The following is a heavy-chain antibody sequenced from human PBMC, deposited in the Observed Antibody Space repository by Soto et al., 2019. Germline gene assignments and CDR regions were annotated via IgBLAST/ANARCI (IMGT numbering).Heavy chain of an antibody. CDR1: GYTFTSDY. J-gene: IGHJ6*02. CDR2: INPSGGST. D-gene: IGHD3-3*01. CDR3: ARGRDFGVVSNYYGMDV. V-gene: IGHV1-46*01. Sequence: ASMKVSCKASGYTFTSDYMHWVRQAPGQGLEWMGIINPSGGSTSYAQKFQGRVTMTRDTSTSTVYMELSSLRSEDTAVYYCARGRDFGVVSNYYGMDVWGQGTTVTVSS.